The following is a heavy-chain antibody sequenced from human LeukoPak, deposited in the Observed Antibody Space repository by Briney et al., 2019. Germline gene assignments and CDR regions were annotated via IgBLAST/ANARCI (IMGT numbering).Heavy chain of an antibody. CDR1: GFTLSNFA. CDR2: IGTAGDT. CDR3: ARDTYGGFDY. J-gene: IGHJ4*02. D-gene: IGHD3-10*01. V-gene: IGHV3-13*01. Sequence: PGGSLRLSCAASGFTLSNFAMHWVRQATGKGLEWVSAIGTAGDTFYPGSVKGRFTISRDNAKNSLYLQVNSLRAEDTAVYYCARDTYGGFDYWGQGTLVTVSS.